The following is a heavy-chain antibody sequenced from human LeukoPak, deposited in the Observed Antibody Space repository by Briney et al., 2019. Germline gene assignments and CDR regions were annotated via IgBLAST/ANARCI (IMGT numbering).Heavy chain of an antibody. CDR2: LYTSGST. J-gene: IGHJ6*03. Sequence: SETLSLTCTVSGGSISSGRYYWNWIRLPAGKGLEWIGRLYTSGSTNYNPSLKSRVTISLDTSKNQFSLKLNSVTAADTAVYYCARESIMVRGVVVMGDYMDVWGKGTTVTISS. V-gene: IGHV4-61*02. CDR3: ARESIMVRGVVVMGDYMDV. CDR1: GGSISSGRYY. D-gene: IGHD3-10*01.